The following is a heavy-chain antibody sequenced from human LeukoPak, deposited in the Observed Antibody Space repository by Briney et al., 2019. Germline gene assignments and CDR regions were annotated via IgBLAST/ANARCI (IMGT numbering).Heavy chain of an antibody. CDR2: ISGSGGST. J-gene: IGHJ4*02. CDR3: AKDPRVGYDY. D-gene: IGHD1-26*01. V-gene: IGHV3-23*01. CDR1: GFTFTSYA. Sequence: HPGGSLRLSCAASGFTFTSYAMSWVRQAPGEWLEWVSAISGSGGSTYYADSVKGRFTISRDNSKNTLYLQMNSLRAEDTAVYYCAKDPRVGYDYWGQGTLVTVSS.